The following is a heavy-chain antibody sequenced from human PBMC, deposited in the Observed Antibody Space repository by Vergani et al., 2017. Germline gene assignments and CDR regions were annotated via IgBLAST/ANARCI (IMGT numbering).Heavy chain of an antibody. D-gene: IGHD3-16*01. J-gene: IGHJ5*02. CDR1: GYTFTGYY. CDR2: INPNSGGT. V-gene: IGHV1-2*02. Sequence: QVQLVESGGGVVQPGRSLRLSCAASGYTFTGYYMHWVRQAPGQGLEWMGWINPNSGGTNYAQKFQGRVTMTRDTSISTAYMELSRLRSDDTAVYYCARVRGRSWFDPWGQGTLVTVSS. CDR3: ARVRGRSWFDP.